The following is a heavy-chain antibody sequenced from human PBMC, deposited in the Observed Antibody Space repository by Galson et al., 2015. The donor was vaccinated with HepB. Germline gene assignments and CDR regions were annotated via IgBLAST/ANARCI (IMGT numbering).Heavy chain of an antibody. CDR2: IYYSGST. V-gene: IGHV4-59*01. Sequence: KPSETLSLTCTVSGGSISSYYWSWIRQPPGKGLEWIGYIYYSGSTNYNPSLKSRVTISVDTSKNQFSLKLSSVTAADTAVYYCARGLYDILTSAWYFDYWGQGTLVTVSS. CDR3: ARGLYDILTSAWYFDY. D-gene: IGHD3-9*01. J-gene: IGHJ4*02. CDR1: GGSISSYY.